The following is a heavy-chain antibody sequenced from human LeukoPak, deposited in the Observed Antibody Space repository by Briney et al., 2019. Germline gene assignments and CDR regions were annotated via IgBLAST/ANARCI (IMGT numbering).Heavy chain of an antibody. V-gene: IGHV4-4*07. CDR2: IYTSGST. CDR3: ARGQGGIAVAGTDCFDY. J-gene: IGHJ4*02. D-gene: IGHD6-19*01. Sequence: SETLSLTCTVSGGSISSYYWSWIRQPAGKGLEWIGRIYTSGSTNYNPSLKSRVTMSVDTSKNQFSLKLSSVTAADTAVYYCARGQGGIAVAGTDCFDYWGQGTLVTVSS. CDR1: GGSISSYY.